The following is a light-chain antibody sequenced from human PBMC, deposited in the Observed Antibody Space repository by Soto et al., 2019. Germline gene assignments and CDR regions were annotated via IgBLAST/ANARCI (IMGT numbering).Light chain of an antibody. J-gene: IGLJ1*01. V-gene: IGLV2-14*01. Sequence: QSALTQPASVSGSPGQSITISCTGTSSDVGGYNYVSWYQQHPGKAPKLMIYEVSNRPSGVSNRFSGSKSGNTASLTISGLQAEEEADYYCSSYTSSSTLVFGTGTQLTVL. CDR3: SSYTSSSTLV. CDR1: SSDVGGYNY. CDR2: EVS.